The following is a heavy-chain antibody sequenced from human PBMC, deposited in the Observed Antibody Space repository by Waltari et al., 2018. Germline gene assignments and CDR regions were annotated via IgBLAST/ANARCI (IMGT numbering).Heavy chain of an antibody. Sequence: EVQLVESGGGLVQPGGSLRLSCAASGFTFSSYSMNWVRQAPGKGLEWVSYISSSSSTIYYADSVKGRFTISRDNAKNSLYLQMNSLRAEDTAVYYCARPTTVTTYYIDVWGKGTTVTVSS. D-gene: IGHD4-17*01. CDR3: ARPTTVTTYYIDV. J-gene: IGHJ6*03. CDR1: GFTFSSYS. CDR2: ISSSSSTI. V-gene: IGHV3-48*04.